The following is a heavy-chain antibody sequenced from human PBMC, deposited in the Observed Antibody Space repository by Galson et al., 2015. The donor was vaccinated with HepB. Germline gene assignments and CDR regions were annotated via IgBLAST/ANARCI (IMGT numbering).Heavy chain of an antibody. D-gene: IGHD6-19*01. CDR2: INTNTGNP. CDR1: GYTFNTYA. CDR3: GRGGWYSDY. Sequence: SVKVSCKASGYTFNTYAMNWVRQAPGQGLEWMGWINTNTGNPTYAQGFTGRSVFSLDTSVSTAYLEISSLKAEDTAIYYCGRGGWYSDYWGQGTLVTVSS. J-gene: IGHJ4*02. V-gene: IGHV7-4-1*02.